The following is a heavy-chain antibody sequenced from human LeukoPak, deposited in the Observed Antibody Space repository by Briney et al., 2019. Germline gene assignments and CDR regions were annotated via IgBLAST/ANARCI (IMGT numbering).Heavy chain of an antibody. J-gene: IGHJ4*02. CDR2: IRSKAYGGTT. D-gene: IGHD3-22*01. CDR3: ARVWSSGYTKDY. Sequence: GGSLRLSCTASGFTFGDYAMSWFRQAPGKGLEWVGFIRSKAYGGTTEYAASVKGRFTTSRDDSKSIAYLQMNSLRAEDTAVYYCARVWSSGYTKDYWGQGTLVTVSS. CDR1: GFTFGDYA. V-gene: IGHV3-49*03.